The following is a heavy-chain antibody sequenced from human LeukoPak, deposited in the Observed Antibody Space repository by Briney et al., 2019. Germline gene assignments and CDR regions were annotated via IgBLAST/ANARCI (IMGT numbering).Heavy chain of an antibody. CDR3: ARDFDWLSYYYYGMDV. CDR1: GYTFTGYY. D-gene: IGHD3-9*01. V-gene: IGHV1-2*02. Sequence: ASVKVSCKASGYTFTGYYMHWVRQAPGQGLEWMGWINPNSGGTKYAQKFQGRVTMTRDTSISTAYMELSGLRSDDTAVYYCARDFDWLSYYYYGMDVWGQGTTVTVSS. J-gene: IGHJ6*02. CDR2: INPNSGGT.